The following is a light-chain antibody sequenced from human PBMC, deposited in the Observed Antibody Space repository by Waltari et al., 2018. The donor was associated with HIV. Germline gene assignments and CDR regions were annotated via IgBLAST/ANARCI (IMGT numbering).Light chain of an antibody. CDR3: ASRANNCKRVL. V-gene: IGLV3-19*01. CDR1: ILRNYY. CDR2: DKN. Sequence: SSVLNQAPIVFLTVGQTVTITCQGDILRNYYSSWHKLKPEPAPLLIIYDKNNPPSGSPDRFPGSTSGTTASATLTGTEAEDEDDYVCASRANNCKRVLFGGGTKLTVL. J-gene: IGLJ3*02.